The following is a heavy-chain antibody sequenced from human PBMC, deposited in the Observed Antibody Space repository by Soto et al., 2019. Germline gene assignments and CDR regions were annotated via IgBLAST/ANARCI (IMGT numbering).Heavy chain of an antibody. CDR2: IHTYNGNT. Sequence: QVQLVQSGAEVKKPGASVKVYCTASGYTFTDYGISWVRQAPGQGLEWMGWIHTYNGNTNYAQKVQGRVTMTTDSSTSTAYMELRSLRSDDTAVYYCARDAQYSSRWHPIDYWGQGTLVTVSS. J-gene: IGHJ4*02. V-gene: IGHV1-18*01. CDR1: GYTFTDYG. D-gene: IGHD6-19*01. CDR3: ARDAQYSSRWHPIDY.